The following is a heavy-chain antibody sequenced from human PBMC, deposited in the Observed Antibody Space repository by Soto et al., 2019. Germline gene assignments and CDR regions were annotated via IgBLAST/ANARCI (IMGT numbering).Heavy chain of an antibody. J-gene: IGHJ5*02. D-gene: IGHD6-13*01. CDR3: ARAPGIAAAGTVWFDP. CDR1: GYTFTGYY. CDR2: INPNSGGT. V-gene: IGHV1-2*04. Sequence: ASVKVSGKASGYTFTGYYMHWVRQAPGQGLEWMGWINPNSGGTNYAQKFQGWVTMTRDTSISTAYMELSRLRSDDTAVYYCARAPGIAAAGTVWFDPWGQGTLVTVSS.